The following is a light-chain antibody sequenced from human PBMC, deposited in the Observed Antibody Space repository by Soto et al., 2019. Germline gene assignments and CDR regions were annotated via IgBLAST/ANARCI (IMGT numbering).Light chain of an antibody. CDR2: GAS. CDR1: QSVSSN. CDR3: QQYTGPPTT. V-gene: IGKV3D-15*01. Sequence: EIVITQSPATLSVSHRERATLSCRASQSVSSNLAWYQQKPGQAPRLLIYGASTRAAGIPDRFSGSGSGTDFTLTITRLEPEDSAVYFCQQYTGPPTTFGQGTRLEIK. J-gene: IGKJ5*01.